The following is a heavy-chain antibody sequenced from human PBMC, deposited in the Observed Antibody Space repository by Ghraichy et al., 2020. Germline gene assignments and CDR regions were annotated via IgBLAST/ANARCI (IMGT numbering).Heavy chain of an antibody. CDR1: GFAFSSHA. V-gene: IGHV3-23*01. D-gene: IGHD3-9*01. J-gene: IGHJ6*03. CDR3: AKDAHFSDWYYYMDA. Sequence: GGSLRLSCAASGFAFSSHAMTWVRQAPGKGLEWVSTLTASGDNTFYVGSVKGRFTISRDNSKNTLYLHMNSLRVDDTAIYYCAKDAHFSDWYYYMDAWGKGTSVTVSS. CDR2: LTASGDNT.